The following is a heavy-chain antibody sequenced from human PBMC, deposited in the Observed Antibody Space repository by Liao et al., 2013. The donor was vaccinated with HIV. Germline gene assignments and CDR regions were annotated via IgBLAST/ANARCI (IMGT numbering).Heavy chain of an antibody. CDR2: FYYGGST. V-gene: IGHV4-39*07. Sequence: QVQLQESGPGLVKPSQTLSLTCTVSGGSINSGDYYWGWIRQPPGKGLEWIGSFYYGGSTYQNPSLKSRVTISVDTSKNQFSLKLSSVTAADTAVYYCAREAYYDFWSGYYGDYFYYMDVWGKGTTVTVSS. CDR1: GGSINSGDYY. D-gene: IGHD3-3*01. J-gene: IGHJ6*03. CDR3: AREAYYDFWSGYYGDYFYYMDV.